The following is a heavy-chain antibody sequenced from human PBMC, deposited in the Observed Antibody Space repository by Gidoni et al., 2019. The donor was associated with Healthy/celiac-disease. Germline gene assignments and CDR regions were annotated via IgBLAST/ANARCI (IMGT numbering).Heavy chain of an antibody. CDR1: GGSISSSSYY. J-gene: IGHJ4*02. CDR3: VGGGTIFGVVIIGDY. V-gene: IGHV4-39*01. Sequence: QLQLQESGPGLVKPSEPLSLTCTVSGGSISSSSYYWGWIRQPPGKGLEWIGSIYYSGSTYYNPSLKSRVTISVDTSKNQFSLKLSSVTAADTAVYYCVGGGTIFGVVIIGDYWGQGTLVTVSS. CDR2: IYYSGST. D-gene: IGHD3-3*01.